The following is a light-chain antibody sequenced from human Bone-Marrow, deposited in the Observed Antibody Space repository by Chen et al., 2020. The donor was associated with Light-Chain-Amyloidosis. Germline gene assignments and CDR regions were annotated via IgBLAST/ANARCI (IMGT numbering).Light chain of an antibody. CDR2: DDS. V-gene: IGLV3-21*02. CDR1: NIGSTS. J-gene: IGLJ3*02. CDR3: QVWERGSDRRV. Sequence: SYVLTQPSSVSVAPGQTATIACGGNNIGSTSVHWYQQTPGQAPLLVVYDDSDRPSGIPERLSGSNCGNTATLTSSRVEAGDEAAYYCQVWERGSDRRVVGGGSKLTV.